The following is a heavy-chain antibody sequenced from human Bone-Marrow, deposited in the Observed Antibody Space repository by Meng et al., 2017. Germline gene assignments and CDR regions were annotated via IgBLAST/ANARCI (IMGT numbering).Heavy chain of an antibody. D-gene: IGHD1-26*01. J-gene: IGHJ4*02. CDR2: ISYDGSNK. CDR3: ARVVWGY. V-gene: IGHV3-30*01. CDR1: GFTFSSYA. Sequence: QGELVESGGVVFLPGRSRSFSCAVSGFTFSSYAMHWVRQAPGKGLVWVAVISYDGSNKYCADSVKGRFTISRDNSKNTLYLQMNSLRVEDTAVYYCARVVWGYWGQGTLVTVSS.